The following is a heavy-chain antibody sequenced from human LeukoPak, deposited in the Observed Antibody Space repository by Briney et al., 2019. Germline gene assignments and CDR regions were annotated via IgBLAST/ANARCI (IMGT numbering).Heavy chain of an antibody. CDR2: IKHDGSEK. V-gene: IGHV3-7*01. CDR1: GFTFNTFW. J-gene: IGHJ4*02. D-gene: IGHD5-12*01. Sequence: PGGSLRLSCAASGFTFNTFWMSWVRQAPGKGLEWVANIKHDGSEKYYVDSVKGRFTISRDNAKNSLYLQMSSLRADDTAVYYCARVEASGYDYGAFDYWGQETLVTVSS. CDR3: ARVEASGYDYGAFDY.